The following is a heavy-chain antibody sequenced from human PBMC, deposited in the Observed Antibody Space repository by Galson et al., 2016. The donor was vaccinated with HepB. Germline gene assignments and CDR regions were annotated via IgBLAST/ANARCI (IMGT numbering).Heavy chain of an antibody. J-gene: IGHJ4*02. CDR2: TDPRDSST. CDR1: GYSFTSYW. V-gene: IGHV5-10-1*01. D-gene: IGHD6-19*01. CDR3: ARHALSSSGWHFLDY. Sequence: QSGAEVKKPGESLRISCETSGYSFTSYWITWVRQVPGKGLEWLGKTDPRDSSTNYSPSLQGHVIISSDKSISTAYLQWRSLEASDTAMYYCARHALSSSGWHFLDYWGRGTLVSVSS.